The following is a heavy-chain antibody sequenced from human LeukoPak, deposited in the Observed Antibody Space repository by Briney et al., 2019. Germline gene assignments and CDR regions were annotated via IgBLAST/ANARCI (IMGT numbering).Heavy chain of an antibody. Sequence: PSETLSLTCAVYGGSFSGYYWSWIRQPPGKGLEWIGEINHSGSTNYNPSLKSRVTISVDTSKNQFSLKLSSVTAADTAVYYCARAPRFRRPPFDYWGQGTLVTVSS. CDR1: GGSFSGYY. D-gene: IGHD6-6*01. V-gene: IGHV4-34*01. CDR2: INHSGST. CDR3: ARAPRFRRPPFDY. J-gene: IGHJ4*02.